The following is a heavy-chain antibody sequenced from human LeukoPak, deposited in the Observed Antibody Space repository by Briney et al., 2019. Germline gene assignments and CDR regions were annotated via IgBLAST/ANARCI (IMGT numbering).Heavy chain of an antibody. CDR2: ISGYNGNT. CDR3: GRSREGLYSGSSLDY. J-gene: IGHJ4*02. Sequence: ASVKVSCKASGYTSSDYGISWVRQAPGQGLEWMGWISGYNGNTNYAQKFQGRVTMTTDTSTSTAYMELGSLKSDDTAVYYCGRSREGLYSGSSLDYWGQGTLVTVSS. CDR1: GYTSSDYG. D-gene: IGHD1-26*01. V-gene: IGHV1-18*01.